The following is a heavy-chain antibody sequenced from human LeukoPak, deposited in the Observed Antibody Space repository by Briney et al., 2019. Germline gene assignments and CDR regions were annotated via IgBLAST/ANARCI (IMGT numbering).Heavy chain of an antibody. V-gene: IGHV4-59*08. CDR1: GGSISSFY. Sequence: KPSETLSLTCTVSGGSISSFYWSWIRQPPGKGLEWIGYIYYTGSTNYNSSLKSRVTISVDTSKNQFSLNLSSVTAADTAVYYCARHHGQTYYYDSSGYPYYFDYWGQGTLVTVSS. CDR2: IYYTGST. D-gene: IGHD3-22*01. CDR3: ARHHGQTYYYDSSGYPYYFDY. J-gene: IGHJ4*02.